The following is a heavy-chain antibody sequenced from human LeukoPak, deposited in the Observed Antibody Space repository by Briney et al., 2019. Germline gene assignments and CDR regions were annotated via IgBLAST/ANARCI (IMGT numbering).Heavy chain of an antibody. Sequence: ASVKVSCKASGYTFTSYGISWLRQAPGQGLEWMGWISAYNGNTNYAQKLQGRVTMTTDTSTSTAYMELRSLRSDDTAVYYCARDGPEVYYIVVVPAAPTGWFDPWGQGTLVTVSS. J-gene: IGHJ5*02. D-gene: IGHD2-2*01. CDR3: ARDGPEVYYIVVVPAAPTGWFDP. CDR2: ISAYNGNT. V-gene: IGHV1-18*01. CDR1: GYTFTSYG.